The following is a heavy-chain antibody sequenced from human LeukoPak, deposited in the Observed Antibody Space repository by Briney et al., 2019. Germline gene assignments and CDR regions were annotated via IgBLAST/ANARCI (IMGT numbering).Heavy chain of an antibody. Sequence: SVKLSCTASGYTFTGYYMHWVREAPAQGVEWMVWVNPNSGGTNYAQQFQGRVTMTRDTSISTASMELSRLRSDDTAGNYFARVSGMGVQRYFDYWGQGTLVTVSS. CDR3: ARVSGMGVQRYFDY. V-gene: IGHV1-2*02. D-gene: IGHD3-10*01. J-gene: IGHJ4*02. CDR1: GYTFTGYY. CDR2: VNPNSGGT.